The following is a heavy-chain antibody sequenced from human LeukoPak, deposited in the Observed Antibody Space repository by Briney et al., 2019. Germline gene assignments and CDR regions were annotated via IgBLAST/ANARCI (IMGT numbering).Heavy chain of an antibody. CDR1: GYTFTGYY. Sequence: GASVKVSCKASGYTFTGYYMHWVRQAPGQGLEWMGWINPNSGNTGYAQKFQGRVTMTRNTSISTAYMELSSLRSEDTAVYYCASGGLNYYYGMDVWGQGTTVTVSS. CDR2: INPNSGNT. V-gene: IGHV1-8*02. J-gene: IGHJ6*02. CDR3: ASGGLNYYYGMDV.